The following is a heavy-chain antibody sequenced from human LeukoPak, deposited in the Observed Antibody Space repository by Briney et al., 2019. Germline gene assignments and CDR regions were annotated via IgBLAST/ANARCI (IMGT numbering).Heavy chain of an antibody. V-gene: IGHV4-39*07. J-gene: IGHJ4*02. D-gene: IGHD4-23*01. CDR3: ARAYGGNYGGPIGGFDY. CDR1: GGSISSSSYY. CDR2: IYYSGST. Sequence: SETLSLTCTVSGGSISSSSYYWGWIRQPPGKGLEWIGSIYYSGSTYYNPSLKSRVTISVDTSKNQFSLKLSSVTAADTAVYYCARAYGGNYGGPIGGFDYWGQGTLVTVSS.